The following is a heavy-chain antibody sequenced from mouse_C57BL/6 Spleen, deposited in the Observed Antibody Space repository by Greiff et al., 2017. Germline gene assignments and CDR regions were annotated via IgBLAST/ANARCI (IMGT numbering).Heavy chain of an antibody. V-gene: IGHV1-18*01. D-gene: IGHD1-1*01. J-gene: IGHJ1*03. CDR2: INPNNGGT. Sequence: VQLQQSGPELVKPGASVKIPCKASGYTFTDYNMDWVKQSHGKSLEWIGDINPNNGGTIYNQKFKGKATLTVDTTSSTAYMELRSLTSEDTAVYYCARDTTGYFDVWGTGTTVTVSS. CDR3: ARDTTGYFDV. CDR1: GYTFTDYN.